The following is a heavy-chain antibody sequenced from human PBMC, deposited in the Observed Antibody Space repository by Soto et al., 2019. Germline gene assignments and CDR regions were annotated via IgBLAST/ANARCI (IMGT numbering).Heavy chain of an antibody. D-gene: IGHD2-21*02. J-gene: IGHJ3*01. V-gene: IGHV3-23*01. Sequence: DVQLLESGGGLVQPGGSLRLSCATSGFTFGNYGMNWVRQAPGKGLEWVSGISGGGGNTYYADSVKGRFTISRDPSKNTVFLEMNSPRAEDTTVYYCAKGFIVVVTVLRPDDAFDVWGQGTLVTVSS. CDR1: GFTFGNYG. CDR3: AKGFIVVVTVLRPDDAFDV. CDR2: ISGGGGNT.